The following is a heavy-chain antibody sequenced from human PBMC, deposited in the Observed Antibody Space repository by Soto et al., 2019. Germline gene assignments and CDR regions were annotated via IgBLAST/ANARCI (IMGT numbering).Heavy chain of an antibody. CDR1: GFSLSTSGVG. J-gene: IGHJ4*02. CDR2: IYWDDDK. CDR3: AHTGRWLQPFDY. V-gene: IGHV2-5*02. Sequence: QITLKESGPTLVKPTQTLTLTCTFSGFSLSTSGVGVGWIRQPPGKALEWLALIYWDDDKRYSLSLKSRLTITKDTSKNQVVLTMTNMDPVGTATYYCAHTGRWLQPFDYWGQGTLVTVSS. D-gene: IGHD5-12*01.